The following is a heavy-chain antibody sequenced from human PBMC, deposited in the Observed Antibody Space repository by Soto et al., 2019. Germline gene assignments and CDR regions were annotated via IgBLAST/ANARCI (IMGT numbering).Heavy chain of an antibody. CDR3: ARARYGGNSNGWDY. Sequence: PSETLSLTCAVSGYSISSGYYWGWIRQPPGKGLEWIGSIYHSGSTYYNPSLKSRVTISVDTSKNQFSLKLSSVTAADTAVYYCARARYGGNSNGWDYWGRGTLVTVSS. CDR2: IYHSGST. CDR1: GYSISSGYY. J-gene: IGHJ4*02. V-gene: IGHV4-38-2*01. D-gene: IGHD4-17*01.